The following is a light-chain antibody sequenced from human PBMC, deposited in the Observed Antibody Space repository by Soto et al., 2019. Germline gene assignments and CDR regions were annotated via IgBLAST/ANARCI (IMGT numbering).Light chain of an antibody. CDR1: SSDVGGYNY. J-gene: IGLJ1*01. CDR2: HVS. CDR3: SSYTSTSTYV. Sequence: VLTQPASVSGSPGQSITISCTGTSSDVGGYNYVSWYQQYPGKAPKLMIYHVSNRPSGVSNRFSGSKSGNSASLTISGLQAEDEADYYCSSYTSTSTYVFGTGTKVTVL. V-gene: IGLV2-14*01.